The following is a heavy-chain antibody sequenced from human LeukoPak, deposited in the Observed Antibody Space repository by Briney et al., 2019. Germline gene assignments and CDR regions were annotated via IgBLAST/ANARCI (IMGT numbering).Heavy chain of an antibody. Sequence: LGESLKISCKGSGYSFTNYWIGWVRQMPGKGLEWMGIIYPGDSDTRYSPSFQGQVTISADKSISTAYLQWSSLKASDTAMYSCASEGRGYSYAYAFDIWGQGTMVTVSS. J-gene: IGHJ3*02. CDR1: GYSFTNYW. CDR2: IYPGDSDT. V-gene: IGHV5-51*01. CDR3: ASEGRGYSYAYAFDI. D-gene: IGHD5-18*01.